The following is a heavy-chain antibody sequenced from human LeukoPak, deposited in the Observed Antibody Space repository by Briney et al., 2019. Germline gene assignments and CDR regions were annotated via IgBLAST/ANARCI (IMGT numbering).Heavy chain of an antibody. J-gene: IGHJ4*02. V-gene: IGHV3-30*02. Sequence: GGSLRLSCAASGFTFSSYGMHWVRQAPGKGLEWVAFIRYDGSNKYYADSVKGRFTISRDNSKNTLYLQMNSLRAEDTAVYYCAKEPRGCCSSTSLDYWGQGTLVTVSS. CDR2: IRYDGSNK. CDR3: AKEPRGCCSSTSLDY. D-gene: IGHD2-2*01. CDR1: GFTFSSYG.